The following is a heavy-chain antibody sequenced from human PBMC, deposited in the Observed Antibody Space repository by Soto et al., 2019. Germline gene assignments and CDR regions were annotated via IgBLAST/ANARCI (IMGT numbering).Heavy chain of an antibody. CDR1: GGSISSYY. CDR2: VYYSGGT. V-gene: IGHV4-59*01. J-gene: IGHJ4*01. D-gene: IGHD4-17*01. CDR3: ARANDYKSSTFDY. Sequence: SETLSLTCTVFGGSISSYYWSWIRQPPVKGLEWIGYVYYSGGTNYNPSLKSRLTMSVDTSRNQFSLRLSSVTAADTAVYYCARANDYKSSTFDYWGHGTLVTVS.